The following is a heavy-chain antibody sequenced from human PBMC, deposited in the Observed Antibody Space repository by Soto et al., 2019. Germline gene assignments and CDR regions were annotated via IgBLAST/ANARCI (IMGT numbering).Heavy chain of an antibody. V-gene: IGHV3-23*01. J-gene: IGHJ4*02. CDR2: ISSSGGST. Sequence: EVQLLESGGDLIQPGGSLRLSCAASGFTFSSYAMSWVRQAPGKGLRWVSAISSSGGSTFYADSVKGRFTISRDNSRNTLYLQMNSLRAEDTAIYYCAKYQPMTQPRPYFDYWGQGTLVTVSS. CDR1: GFTFSSYA. CDR3: AKYQPMTQPRPYFDY. D-gene: IGHD3-22*01.